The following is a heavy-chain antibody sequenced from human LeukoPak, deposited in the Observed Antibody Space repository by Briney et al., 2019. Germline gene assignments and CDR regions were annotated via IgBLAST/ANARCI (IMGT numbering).Heavy chain of an antibody. D-gene: IGHD2-2*02. V-gene: IGHV1-18*01. Sequence: ASVKVSCKAAGYTFTTYGISWGRQATGQELEWLGGISAYNGNTNYAQRLQGRVTMTTDTSTSTAYMEPRSLRSDDTAVYYCARDMGFVVVPAAILDYWGQGTLVTVSS. CDR2: ISAYNGNT. CDR3: ARDMGFVVVPAAILDY. J-gene: IGHJ4*02. CDR1: GYTFTTYG.